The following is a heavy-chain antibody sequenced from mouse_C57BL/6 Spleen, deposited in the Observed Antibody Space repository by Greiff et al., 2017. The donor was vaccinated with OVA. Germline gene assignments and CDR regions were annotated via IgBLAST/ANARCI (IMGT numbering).Heavy chain of an antibody. CDR2: IRNKANGYTT. Sequence: EVKLVESGGGLVQPGGSLSLSCAASGFTFTDYYMSWVRQPPGKALEWLGFIRNKANGYTTEYSASVKGRFTISRDNSQSILYLQMNALRAEDSATYYCARSGDYDDYYAMDYWGQGTSVTVSS. J-gene: IGHJ4*01. CDR3: ARSGDYDDYYAMDY. CDR1: GFTFTDYY. V-gene: IGHV7-3*01. D-gene: IGHD2-4*01.